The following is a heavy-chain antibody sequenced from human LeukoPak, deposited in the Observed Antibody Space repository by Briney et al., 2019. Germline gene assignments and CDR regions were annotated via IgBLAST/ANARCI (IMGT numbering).Heavy chain of an antibody. J-gene: IGHJ4*02. CDR3: ARRIPATWYFDY. V-gene: IGHV4-59*01. D-gene: IGHD1-14*01. CDR1: GGSISSYY. Sequence: NPSETLSLTCTVSGGSISSYYWSWIRQPPGKGLEWIGYIYYSGSTNYNPSLKSRVTISVDTSKNQFSPKLSSVTAADTAVYYCARRIPATWYFDYWGQGTLVTVSS. CDR2: IYYSGST.